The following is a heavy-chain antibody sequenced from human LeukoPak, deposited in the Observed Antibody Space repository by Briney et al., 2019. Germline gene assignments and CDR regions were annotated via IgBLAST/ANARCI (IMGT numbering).Heavy chain of an antibody. CDR1: GGSSSGYY. CDR3: ARGRGAAAGIGVRSWFDP. J-gene: IGHJ5*02. Sequence: SETLSLTCAVYGGSSSGYYWSWVRHPPGKGLEWIGEINHSVSTNYNPSLRSRVTISVDTSKNQFSLKLSSVTAADTAVYYCARGRGAAAGIGVRSWFDPWGQGTLVTVSS. V-gene: IGHV4-34*01. D-gene: IGHD6-13*01. CDR2: INHSVST.